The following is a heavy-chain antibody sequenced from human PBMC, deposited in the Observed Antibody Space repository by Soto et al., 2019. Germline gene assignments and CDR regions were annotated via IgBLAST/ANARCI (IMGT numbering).Heavy chain of an antibody. J-gene: IGHJ5*01. D-gene: IGHD1-1*01. V-gene: IGHV4-59*13. CDR3: ARTTGDSVWFDS. CDR2: VYNNGRT. CDR1: GASISNYY. Sequence: SETLSLTCSVSGASISNYYWSWIRQPPGKGLEWIGYVYNNGRTNYNPSLTSRITILLDTSKDQFSLRLSSVSAADTALYYCARTTGDSVWFDSWGQGTLVTVSS.